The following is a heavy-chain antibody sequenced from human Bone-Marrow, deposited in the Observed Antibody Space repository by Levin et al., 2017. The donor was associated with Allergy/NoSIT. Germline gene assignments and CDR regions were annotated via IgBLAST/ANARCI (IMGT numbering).Heavy chain of an antibody. Sequence: RASETLSLTCSVSGVSINSQSDFWVWIRQPPGKGPEWIGSILSSGRAYYNPSLKSRVRTSIDTSKNQFSLTLRSVTATDTAVYYCARGHYDRTGVPVGYFNIWGQGTMVTVSS. D-gene: IGHD3-22*01. CDR3: ARGHYDRTGVPVGYFNI. CDR1: GVSINSQSDF. V-gene: IGHV4-39*01. CDR2: ILSSGRA. J-gene: IGHJ3*02.